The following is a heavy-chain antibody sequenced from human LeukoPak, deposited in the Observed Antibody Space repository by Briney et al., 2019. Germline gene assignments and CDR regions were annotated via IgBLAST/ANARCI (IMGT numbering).Heavy chain of an antibody. J-gene: IGHJ4*02. Sequence: EASVKVSCKASGYTFTSYGISWVRQAPGQGLEWMGWISAYNGNTNYAQKLQGRVTMTTDTSTSTAYMELRSLRSDDTAVYYCARDPRFGELLAPFDYWGQGTLVTVSS. D-gene: IGHD3-10*01. V-gene: IGHV1-18*01. CDR3: ARDPRFGELLAPFDY. CDR2: ISAYNGNT. CDR1: GYTFTSYG.